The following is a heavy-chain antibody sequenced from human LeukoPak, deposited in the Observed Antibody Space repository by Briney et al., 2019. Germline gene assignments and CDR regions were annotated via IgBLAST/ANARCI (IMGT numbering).Heavy chain of an antibody. CDR1: VFIFSGYV. CDR2: ISGSGADT. Sequence: GGSLRLSCAASVFIFSGYVMSWVRQAPGKGLEWVSAISGSGADTYYADFVKGRFTISRDNFKNTLYLQMNSLRVEDTAVYYCAKRRGFYNGMDVWGTGATVTVSS. V-gene: IGHV3-23*01. J-gene: IGHJ6*04. CDR3: AKRRGFYNGMDV.